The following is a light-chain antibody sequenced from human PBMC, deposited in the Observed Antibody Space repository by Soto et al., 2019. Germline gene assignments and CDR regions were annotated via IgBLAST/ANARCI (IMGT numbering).Light chain of an antibody. J-gene: IGKJ5*01. CDR3: QQYNNWPPIN. Sequence: TVLTQSPGTLSLSPGEIATLSCRAIQNVSSNLLVWYQQHPGQAPRLLIYGASTRATGIPARFSGSGSGTEFTLTIRSLQSEDFALYYCQQYNNWPPINCGQGKRRAIK. CDR2: GAS. CDR1: QNVSSN. V-gene: IGKV3-15*01.